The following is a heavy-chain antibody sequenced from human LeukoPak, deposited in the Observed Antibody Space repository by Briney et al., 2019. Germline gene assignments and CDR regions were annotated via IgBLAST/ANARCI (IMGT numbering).Heavy chain of an antibody. J-gene: IGHJ6*02. V-gene: IGHV3-23*01. CDR3: ASLPDV. Sequence: GGSLRLSCAGSRFSFSKYAMSWVRQAPGKGLEWVSVINDSGTSKHYAGSVKGRFTISRDNSKNTMYLQMSSLRADDTAIYYCASLPDVWGQGTTVTVSS. CDR1: RFSFSKYA. CDR2: INDSGTSK.